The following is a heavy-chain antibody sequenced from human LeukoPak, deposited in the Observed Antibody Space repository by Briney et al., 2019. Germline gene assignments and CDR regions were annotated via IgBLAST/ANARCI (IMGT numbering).Heavy chain of an antibody. Sequence: SETLSLTCAVSGGSFSGYYWSWIRQPPGKGLEWIGEINHSGSTNYNPSLKSRVTISVDTSKNQFSLKLSSVTAADTAVYYCARGDTHYCSSTSCYYYYYMDVWGKGTTVTVSS. CDR3: ARGDTHYCSSTSCYYYYYMDV. V-gene: IGHV4-34*01. J-gene: IGHJ6*03. CDR1: GGSFSGYY. CDR2: INHSGST. D-gene: IGHD2-2*01.